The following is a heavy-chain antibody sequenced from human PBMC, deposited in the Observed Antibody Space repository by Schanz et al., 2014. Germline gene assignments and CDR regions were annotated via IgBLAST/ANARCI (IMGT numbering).Heavy chain of an antibody. CDR3: ASPSGYSDYGTYFDF. CDR2: ISNDGSIK. J-gene: IGHJ4*02. CDR1: GFTFSSYA. Sequence: QVQLVESGGGLVKPGGSLRLSCAASGFTFSSYAMHWVRQAPGKGLEWVALISNDGSIKYYADSVEGRFTISRDNSRNTLYLQMNSLRTEDTAVYYCASPSGYSDYGTYFDFWGRGTLVTVSS. V-gene: IGHV3-30-3*01. D-gene: IGHD5-12*01.